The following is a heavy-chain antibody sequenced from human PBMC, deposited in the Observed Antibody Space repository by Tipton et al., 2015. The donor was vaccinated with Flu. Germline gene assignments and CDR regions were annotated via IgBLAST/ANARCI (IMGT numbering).Heavy chain of an antibody. CDR2: LSRGGST. J-gene: IGHJ5*02. CDR3: ARRDYSNYVSQPKNWFDH. Sequence: TLSLTCIVSGDSIRSDYFWGWIRQPPGEGLEWFGQLSRGGSTYYNSSLQSRATISVDSSRNRFSLIVMSVTAADTATYYCARRDYSNYVSQPKNWFDHWGQGILVTVSS. V-gene: IGHV4-38-2*02. D-gene: IGHD4-11*01. CDR1: GDSIRSDYF.